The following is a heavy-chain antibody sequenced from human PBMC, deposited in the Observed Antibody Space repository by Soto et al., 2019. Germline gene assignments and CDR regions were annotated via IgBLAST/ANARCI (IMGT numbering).Heavy chain of an antibody. CDR1: GYTFTSYD. D-gene: IGHD3-10*01. CDR3: ARGSYGSGSYHFDY. CDR2: MNPNSGNT. J-gene: IGHJ4*02. V-gene: IGHV1-8*01. Sequence: EASVKVSCKASGYTFTSYDINWVRQATGQGLEWMGWMNPNSGNTGYAQKFQGRVTMTRNTSISTAYMELSSLRSEDTAVYYCARGSYGSGSYHFDYWGQGTLVTVSS.